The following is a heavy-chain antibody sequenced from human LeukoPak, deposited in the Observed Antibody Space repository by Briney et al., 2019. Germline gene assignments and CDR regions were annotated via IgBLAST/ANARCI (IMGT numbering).Heavy chain of an antibody. CDR3: ARGRQMTY. CDR1: GFTFGSYW. Sequence: GGSLRLSCAASGFTFGSYWMSWVRQAPGRGLEWVANINEDGSETYYVDSMKGRFTISRDNAKNSLFLEMNSLRAEDTAVYYCARGRQMTYWGQGTLVTVSS. V-gene: IGHV3-7*04. J-gene: IGHJ4*02. CDR2: INEDGSET.